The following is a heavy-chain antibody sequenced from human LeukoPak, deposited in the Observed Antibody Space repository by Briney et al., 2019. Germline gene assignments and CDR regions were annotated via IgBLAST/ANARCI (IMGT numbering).Heavy chain of an antibody. CDR3: ARDGAFAV. J-gene: IGHJ4*02. CDR1: GDSISSSSYC. D-gene: IGHD2/OR15-2a*01. Sequence: PSETLSLTCTVSGDSISSSSYCWDWIRQPPGKGLEWIGNIYNSANTHYNPSLKTRITMSVDTSKNQFSLKLSSVTAADTAVYYCARDGAFAVWGQGTLVTVSS. V-gene: IGHV4-39*07. CDR2: IYNSANT.